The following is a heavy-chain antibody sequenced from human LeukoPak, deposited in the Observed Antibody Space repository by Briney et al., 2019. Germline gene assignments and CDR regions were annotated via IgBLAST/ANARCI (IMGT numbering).Heavy chain of an antibody. V-gene: IGHV4-39*07. Sequence: NTSETLSLTCTVSGGSISSGSYYWSWIRQPAGKGLEWIGSIYYSGSTYYNPSLKSRVTISVDTSKNQFSLKLSSVTAADTAVYYCAKLRGTGYWGQGTLVTVSS. D-gene: IGHD5-24*01. CDR2: IYYSGST. CDR3: AKLRGTGY. CDR1: GGSISSGSYY. J-gene: IGHJ4*02.